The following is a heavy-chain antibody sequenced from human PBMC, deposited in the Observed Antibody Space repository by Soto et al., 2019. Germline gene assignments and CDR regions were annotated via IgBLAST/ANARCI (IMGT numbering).Heavy chain of an antibody. D-gene: IGHD4-17*01. CDR3: AHPRGYGVFNAYDI. Sequence: GGALRLSSVASGFTFSTYAMSWVRQAPGKGLEWVSALTPSGGETYYADSVKGRFTISRDNSMNALYLQMNSLRIEDTAVYYCAHPRGYGVFNAYDIWGQGTMVTVS. J-gene: IGHJ3*02. V-gene: IGHV3-23*01. CDR2: LTPSGGET. CDR1: GFTFSTYA.